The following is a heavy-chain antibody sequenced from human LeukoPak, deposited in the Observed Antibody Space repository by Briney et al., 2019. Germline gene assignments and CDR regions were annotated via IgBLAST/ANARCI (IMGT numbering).Heavy chain of an antibody. D-gene: IGHD3-9*01. CDR2: IYHSGST. CDR3: ARPGTHDFLTDNLAYWFDP. J-gene: IGHJ5*02. Sequence: SETLSLTCAVSGGSISSGGYSWSWIRQPPGKGLEWIGYIYHSGSTYYNPSLKSRVTISVNRSKKQFSLKLSSVTAAGAAWYYCARPGTHDFLTDNLAYWFDPWGQGTLVTVSS. V-gene: IGHV4-30-2*01. CDR1: GGSISSGGYS.